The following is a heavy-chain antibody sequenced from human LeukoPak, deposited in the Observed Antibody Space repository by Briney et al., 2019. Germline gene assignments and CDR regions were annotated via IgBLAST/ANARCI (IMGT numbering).Heavy chain of an antibody. V-gene: IGHV4-34*01. J-gene: IGHJ6*03. CDR1: GGSFSGYY. CDR3: ARDGGNILYYMDV. D-gene: IGHD2/OR15-2a*01. Sequence: SSETLSLTCAVYGGSFSGYYWSWIRQPPGKGLEWIGEINHSGTTNYNPSLKSRVTISLDKSKNHFSLQLRSVTAADTAVYYCARDGGNILYYMDVWGKGTTVTISS. CDR2: INHSGTT.